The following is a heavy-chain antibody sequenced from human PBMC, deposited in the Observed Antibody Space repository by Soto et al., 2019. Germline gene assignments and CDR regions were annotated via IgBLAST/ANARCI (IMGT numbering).Heavy chain of an antibody. CDR1: GFTFSSYA. CDR3: SKDQEIYCSNGVCYFDY. CDR2: ISGSGGST. Sequence: GGSLRLSCAASGFTFSSYAMSWVRQAPGKGLEWVSAISGSGGSTYYADSVKGRFTISRDNSKNTLYLQMNSLRAEDTAVYYCSKDQEIYCSNGVCYFDYWGQGTLVTVSS. V-gene: IGHV3-23*01. J-gene: IGHJ4*02. D-gene: IGHD2-8*01.